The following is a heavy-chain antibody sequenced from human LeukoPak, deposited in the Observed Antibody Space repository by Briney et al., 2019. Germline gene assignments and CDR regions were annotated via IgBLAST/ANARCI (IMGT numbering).Heavy chain of an antibody. Sequence: PSETLSLTCTVSGGSISSYYWSWIRQPPGKGLEWIGYIYYSGSTNYNPPLKSRVTISVDTSKNQFSLKLSSVTAADTAVYYCARSMITFGAPYYYYYGMDVWGKGTTVTVSS. CDR1: GGSISSYY. J-gene: IGHJ6*04. V-gene: IGHV4-59*01. D-gene: IGHD3-16*01. CDR2: IYYSGST. CDR3: ARSMITFGAPYYYYYGMDV.